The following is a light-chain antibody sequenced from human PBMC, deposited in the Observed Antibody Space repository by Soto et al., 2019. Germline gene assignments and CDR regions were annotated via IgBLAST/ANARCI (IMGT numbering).Light chain of an antibody. CDR3: CSYAGSNTWV. V-gene: IGLV2-14*01. J-gene: IGLJ3*02. CDR1: YGDVGAYDY. Sequence: QAVVTQPASVSGSPGQSITISCTGTYGDVGAYDYVSWYQQHPGKAPKLMISQVSNRPSGVSNRFSGSKFGNTASLTVSGLQAEDEADYYCCSYAGSNTWVFGGGTKLTVL. CDR2: QVS.